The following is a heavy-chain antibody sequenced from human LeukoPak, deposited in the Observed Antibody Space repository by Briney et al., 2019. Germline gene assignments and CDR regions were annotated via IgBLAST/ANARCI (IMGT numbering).Heavy chain of an antibody. D-gene: IGHD6-13*01. V-gene: IGHV1-69*04. CDR3: ASPYSSTAGGPNWFDP. J-gene: IGHJ5*02. Sequence: ASVKVSCKASGGTFSSYAISWVRQAPGQGLEWMGRIIPIFGIANYAQKFQGRVTITADKSTSTAYMELSSLRSEDTAVYYCASPYSSTAGGPNWFDPWGQGTLVTVSS. CDR1: GGTFSSYA. CDR2: IIPIFGIA.